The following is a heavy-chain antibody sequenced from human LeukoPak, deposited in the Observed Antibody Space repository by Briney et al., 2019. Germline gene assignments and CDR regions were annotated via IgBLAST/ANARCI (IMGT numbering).Heavy chain of an antibody. CDR2: IKQDGSEK. D-gene: IGHD3-22*01. V-gene: IGHV3-7*01. J-gene: IGHJ4*02. CDR3: ARSSYYYDSSGYSGDY. CDR1: GFTFSKYW. Sequence: GGSLRLSCAASGFTFSKYWMSWVRQAPGKGLEWVANIKQDGSEKNYVDSVKGRFTISRDNARNSLYLQMNNLRAEDTAVYYCARSSYYYDSSGYSGDYWGQGTLVTVSS.